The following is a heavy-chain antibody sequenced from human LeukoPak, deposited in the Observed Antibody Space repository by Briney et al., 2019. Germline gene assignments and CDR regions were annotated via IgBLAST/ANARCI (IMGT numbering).Heavy chain of an antibody. J-gene: IGHJ4*02. D-gene: IGHD3-22*01. CDR2: IKHDGSEK. Sequence: PGGSLRLSCAASGFTFSRYWMNWVRQAPGKGLEWVADIKHDGSEKYYVDSVKGRFTISRDNAKNSLSLQINRLRGEETAVYYCAREHYDSSGSAMGLDHWGQGTLVTVSS. CDR3: AREHYDSSGSAMGLDH. CDR1: GFTFSRYW. V-gene: IGHV3-7*01.